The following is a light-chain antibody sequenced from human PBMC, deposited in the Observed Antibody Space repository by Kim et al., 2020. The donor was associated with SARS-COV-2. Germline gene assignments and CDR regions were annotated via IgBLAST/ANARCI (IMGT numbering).Light chain of an antibody. CDR1: QSVSGSY. Sequence: EIVLTQSPGTLSSSPGGRATLSCRASQSVSGSYLAWYQQRPGQAPRLLIYGASSRATGIPDRFSGSGSGTDFTLTISRLEPEDVAVYYCQQYGSSPRTFGQGTKVDIK. J-gene: IGKJ1*01. CDR3: QQYGSSPRT. CDR2: GAS. V-gene: IGKV3-20*01.